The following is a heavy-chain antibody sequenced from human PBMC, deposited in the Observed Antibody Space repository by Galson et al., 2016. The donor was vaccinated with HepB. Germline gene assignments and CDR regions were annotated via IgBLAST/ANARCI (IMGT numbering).Heavy chain of an antibody. CDR3: ARDVSPYASPPDY. D-gene: IGHD2-2*01. V-gene: IGHV3-48*02. Sequence: SLRLSCAASGFTFSSYSMNWVRQAPGKGLEWVSYIGDTGSRIYYADSAKGRFTISRDNAKNSVYLQMNSLRDDDTAVYHCARDVSPYASPPDYWGQGTLVTVSS. CDR2: IGDTGSRI. CDR1: GFTFSSYS. J-gene: IGHJ4*02.